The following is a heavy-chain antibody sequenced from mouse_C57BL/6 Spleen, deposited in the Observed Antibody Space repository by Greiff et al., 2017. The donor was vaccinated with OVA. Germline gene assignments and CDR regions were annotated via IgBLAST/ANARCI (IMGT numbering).Heavy chain of an antibody. V-gene: IGHV1-85*01. CDR3: ARSTTVVEDYFDY. D-gene: IGHD1-1*01. CDR2: IYPRDGST. Sequence: VQLQQSGPELVKPGASVKLSCKASGYTFTSYDINWVKQRPGQGLEWIGWIYPRDGSTKYNEKFKGKATLTVDTSSSTAYMELHSPTSEASAVYFCARSTTVVEDYFDYWGQGTTLTVSS. J-gene: IGHJ2*01. CDR1: GYTFTSYD.